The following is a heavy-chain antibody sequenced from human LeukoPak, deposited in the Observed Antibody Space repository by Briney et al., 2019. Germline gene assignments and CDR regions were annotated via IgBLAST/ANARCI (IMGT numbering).Heavy chain of an antibody. Sequence: PGGSLRLSCAASGFIFDDYAXXXVXXXXXXXXXXVXGISWNSGSIGYXDSVXGXXXXXRDXAXXSLYLQMNSLRLEDTAFYYCAKGGELGAPFDPWGQGTLVTVSS. CDR2: ISWNSGSI. V-gene: IGHV3-9*01. D-gene: IGHD1-26*01. J-gene: IGHJ5*02. CDR1: GFIFDDYA. CDR3: AKGGELGAPFDP.